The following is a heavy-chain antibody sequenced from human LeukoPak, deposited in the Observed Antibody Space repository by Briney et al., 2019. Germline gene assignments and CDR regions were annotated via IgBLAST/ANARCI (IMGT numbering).Heavy chain of an antibody. Sequence: PSETLSLTCAVYGGSFSGYYWSWIRQPPGKWLEWIGEINHSGSTNYNPSLKSRVTISVDTSKNQFSLKLSSVTAADTAVYYCARVGLDCSSTSCYRNWFDPWGQGTLVTVSS. CDR2: INHSGST. V-gene: IGHV4-34*01. CDR3: ARVGLDCSSTSCYRNWFDP. D-gene: IGHD2-2*02. J-gene: IGHJ5*02. CDR1: GGSFSGYY.